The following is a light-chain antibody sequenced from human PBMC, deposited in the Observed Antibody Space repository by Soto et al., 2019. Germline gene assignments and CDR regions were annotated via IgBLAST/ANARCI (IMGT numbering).Light chain of an antibody. CDR3: QQLNSFPLT. Sequence: IQLTQSPSSLSASVGDRVTITCRASQGISSYLAWYQQKPGKAPKLLIYAASTLQSGVPSRFSGSGSGTDFTLTISSLQTEDFATYDCQQLNSFPLTFGGGTKVEIK. V-gene: IGKV1-9*01. CDR1: QGISSY. CDR2: AAS. J-gene: IGKJ4*01.